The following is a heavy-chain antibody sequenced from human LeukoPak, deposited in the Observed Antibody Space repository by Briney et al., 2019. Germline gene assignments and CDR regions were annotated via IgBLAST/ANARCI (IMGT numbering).Heavy chain of an antibody. CDR3: ARNNGMDV. CDR1: GLTVSNHW. CDR2: IKQERGQE. V-gene: IGHV3-7*03. J-gene: IGHJ6*02. Sequence: QTGGSLRLSCVASGLTVSNHWMSWVRQAPGKGLEWVANIKQERGQEYYVDSVKGRFTISKDSAKNSLYLQMNSLRAEDTALYHCARNNGMDVWGQGTTVIVSS.